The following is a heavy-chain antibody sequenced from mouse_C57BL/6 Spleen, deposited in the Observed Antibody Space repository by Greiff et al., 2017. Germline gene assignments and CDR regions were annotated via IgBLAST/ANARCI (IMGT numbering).Heavy chain of an antibody. CDR2: IDPSDSYT. J-gene: IGHJ1*03. CDR3: ARSDCGSSSRYFDV. CDR1: GYTFTSYW. D-gene: IGHD1-1*01. Sequence: QVQLQQPGAELVRPGTSVKLSCKASGYTFTSYWMHWVKQRPGQGLEWIGVIDPSDSYTNYNQKFKGKAALPLDTSSRTAYMQLSSLTSEDSAVFYCARSDCGSSSRYFDVWGTGTTVTVSS. V-gene: IGHV1-59*01.